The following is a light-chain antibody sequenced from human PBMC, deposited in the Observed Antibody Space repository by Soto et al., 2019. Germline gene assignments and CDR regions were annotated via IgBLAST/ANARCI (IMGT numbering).Light chain of an antibody. CDR3: KKYNTAPLT. V-gene: IGKV1-27*01. Sequence: DIQMTQSPSSLSASVGDRVTITCRASQDISNSLAWYQQKPGKVPNLLIYGASTLQSGVPKRFSGTGSGTDLTLTISSLKHEDVATDYHKKYNTAPLTFGGGTRVEIK. CDR1: QDISNS. J-gene: IGKJ4*01. CDR2: GAS.